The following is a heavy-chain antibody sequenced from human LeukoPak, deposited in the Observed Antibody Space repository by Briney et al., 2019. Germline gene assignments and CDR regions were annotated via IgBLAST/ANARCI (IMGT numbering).Heavy chain of an antibody. CDR2: ISWNSDNI. D-gene: IGHD1-20*01. CDR3: ATGFLTGDALDI. J-gene: IGHJ3*02. CDR1: GFAFENYA. Sequence: GRSLRLSYAASGFAFENYAMHWVRQAPGKGLEWVSDISWNSDNIGYADSVKGRFTISRDNAKNSLYLQMNSLRPEDTALYYCATGFLTGDALDIWGQGTMVTVSS. V-gene: IGHV3-9*01.